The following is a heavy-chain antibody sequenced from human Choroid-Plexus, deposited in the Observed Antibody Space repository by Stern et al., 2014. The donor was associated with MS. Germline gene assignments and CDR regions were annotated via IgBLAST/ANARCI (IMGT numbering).Heavy chain of an antibody. CDR1: GFSFSSFG. CDR2: ISYDRRK. Sequence: QVQLVESGGGVVQPGRPLRLSCAASGFSFSSFGMHWVRQAPGKGLEWVALISYDRRKDYADSVKGRFAISRDNSKNTLYLQMNSLRAEDTAVYYCAKDRQYLTFFFDFWGQGSLVTVSS. V-gene: IGHV3-30*18. D-gene: IGHD2/OR15-2a*01. CDR3: AKDRQYLTFFFDF. J-gene: IGHJ4*02.